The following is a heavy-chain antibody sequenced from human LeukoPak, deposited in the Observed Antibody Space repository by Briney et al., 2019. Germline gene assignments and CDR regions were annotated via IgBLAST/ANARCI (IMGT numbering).Heavy chain of an antibody. Sequence: SETLSLTCAVYGGSFSGYYWSWIRQPPGKGLEWIGEINHSGSTNYNPSLKSRVTISVDTSKNQFSLKLGSVTAADTAVYYCVRGIKRITMVRGRRWFDPWGQGTLVTVSS. CDR3: VRGIKRITMVRGRRWFDP. CDR1: GGSFSGYY. D-gene: IGHD3-10*01. J-gene: IGHJ5*02. CDR2: INHSGST. V-gene: IGHV4-34*01.